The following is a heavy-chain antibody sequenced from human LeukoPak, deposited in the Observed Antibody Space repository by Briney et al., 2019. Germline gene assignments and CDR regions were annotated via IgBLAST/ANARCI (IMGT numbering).Heavy chain of an antibody. D-gene: IGHD2-21*01. Sequence: GASLNISCQGSGSSFTNDWIIWVGPMPGKGLEWMGMIDPSDSYTNYSTSFQGHVTISADKSISTAYLQWSSLKASDTAMYYCASLFRDDNFDIWGQGTLVTVSS. V-gene: IGHV5-10-1*01. CDR2: IDPSDSYT. CDR1: GSSFTNDW. CDR3: ASLFRDDNFDI. J-gene: IGHJ3*02.